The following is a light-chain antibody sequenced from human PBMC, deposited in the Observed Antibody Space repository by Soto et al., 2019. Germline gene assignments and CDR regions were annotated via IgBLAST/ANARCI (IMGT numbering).Light chain of an antibody. CDR2: NVN. CDR3: CSYTSSATPGV. V-gene: IGLV2-11*01. Sequence: QSALIQPPSVSGSPGQSVTISCTGTSSDVGSYDYVSWYQQHPGTVPKPMIYNVNTQPSGVPDRFSGSKSGNTASMTISGLQAEDEADYYSCSYTSSATPGVFGGGTKLTVL. J-gene: IGLJ3*02. CDR1: SSDVGSYDY.